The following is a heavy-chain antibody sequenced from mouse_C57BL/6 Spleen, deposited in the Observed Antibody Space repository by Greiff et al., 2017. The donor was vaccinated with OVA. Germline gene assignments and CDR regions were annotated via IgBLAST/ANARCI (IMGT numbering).Heavy chain of an antibody. CDR1: GFTFSDYY. V-gene: IGHV5-16*01. D-gene: IGHD1-1*01. CDR2: INYDGSST. CDR3: ERDPYSSSYDWYFDV. J-gene: IGHJ1*03. Sequence: EVKVVESEGGLVQPGSSMKLSCTASGFTFSDYYMAWVRQVPEKGLEWVANINYDGSSTYYLDSLKSRFIISRDNAKNILYLQMSSLKSEDTATYYCERDPYSSSYDWYFDVWGTGTTVTVSS.